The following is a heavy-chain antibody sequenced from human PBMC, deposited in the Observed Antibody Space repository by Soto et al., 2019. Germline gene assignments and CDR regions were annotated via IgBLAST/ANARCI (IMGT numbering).Heavy chain of an antibody. Sequence: EVQLLESGGGLVQPGGSLRLSCAASGFTLSNYAMSWVRQAPGKGLEWVSTISGSGGRIYYADSVKGRFTISRDNSKNTLYLQMSSLRAEDTAVYYCGKTDGVEAQLVDSWGQGTLVTVSS. D-gene: IGHD6-6*01. CDR1: GFTLSNYA. CDR2: ISGSGGRI. J-gene: IGHJ4*02. V-gene: IGHV3-23*01. CDR3: GKTDGVEAQLVDS.